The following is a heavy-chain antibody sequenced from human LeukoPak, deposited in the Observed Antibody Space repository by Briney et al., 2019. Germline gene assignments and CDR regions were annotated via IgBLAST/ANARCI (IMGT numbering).Heavy chain of an antibody. CDR2: IRDSGVST. CDR1: EFTVSSNY. J-gene: IGHJ6*02. Sequence: GGSLRLSCAASEFTVSSNYMSWVRQAQGKWMEWVSVIRDSGVSTYYADSVKGRFTISRDNSKNTLYLQMNSLRDEDTAVYYCATALSTRSYYYGMDVWGQGTTVTVSS. CDR3: ATALSTRSYYYGMDV. D-gene: IGHD2/OR15-2a*01. V-gene: IGHV3-53*01.